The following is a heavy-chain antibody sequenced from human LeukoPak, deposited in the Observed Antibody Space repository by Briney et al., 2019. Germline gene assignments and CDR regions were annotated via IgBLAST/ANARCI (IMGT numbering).Heavy chain of an antibody. V-gene: IGHV4-34*01. J-gene: IGHJ4*02. CDR3: ARVYDSSGPFDY. CDR2: INHSGST. Sequence: KSSETLSLTCAVYGGSFSGYYWSWIRQPPGKGLEWIGEINHSGSTNYNPSLKSRVTISVDTSKNQFSLKLSSVTAADTAVYYCARVYDSSGPFDYWGQGTLVTVSS. D-gene: IGHD3-22*01. CDR1: GGSFSGYY.